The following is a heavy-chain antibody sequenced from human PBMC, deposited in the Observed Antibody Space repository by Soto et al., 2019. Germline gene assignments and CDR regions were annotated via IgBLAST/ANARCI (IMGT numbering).Heavy chain of an antibody. V-gene: IGHV1-69*12. CDR2: IIPIFGTA. Sequence: QVQLVQSGAEVKKPGSSVKVSCKASGGTFSSYAISWVRQAPGQGLEWMGGIIPIFGTANYAQKFQGRVTITADESTSTAYMELSSLRSEDTAGYYCARYTVTGRSGYYYYGMDVWGQGTTVTVSS. CDR1: GGTFSSYA. J-gene: IGHJ6*02. CDR3: ARYTVTGRSGYYYYGMDV. D-gene: IGHD4-4*01.